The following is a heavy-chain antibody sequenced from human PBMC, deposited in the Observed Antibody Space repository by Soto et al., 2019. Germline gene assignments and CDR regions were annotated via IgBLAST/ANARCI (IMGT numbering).Heavy chain of an antibody. V-gene: IGHV3-23*01. J-gene: IGHJ5*02. CDR2: IISTGIST. CDR1: GFSFSTFA. CDR3: AKGNYGDYGGFDP. D-gene: IGHD4-17*01. Sequence: EVQILESGEGLIQPGGSLRLSCAASGFSFSTFAMTWVRQAPGKGLEWVSTIISTGISTYYADSVKGRFTISRANSKNTLYLQMNSLRAEDSAVYYCAKGNYGDYGGFDPWGQGTLVTVSS.